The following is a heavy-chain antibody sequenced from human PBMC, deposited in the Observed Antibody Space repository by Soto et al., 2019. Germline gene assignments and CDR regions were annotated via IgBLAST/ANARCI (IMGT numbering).Heavy chain of an antibody. D-gene: IGHD3-22*01. CDR1: GFTFSSYA. CDR2: ISYDGSNK. Sequence: GGSLRLSCAASGFTFSSYAMHWVRQAPGKGLEWVAVISYDGSNKYYADSVKGRFTISRDNSKNTLYLQMNSLRAEDTAVYYCARDMDYYDSSGPPMRPYYYYGMDVWGQRTTVTVSS. V-gene: IGHV3-30-3*01. CDR3: ARDMDYYDSSGPPMRPYYYYGMDV. J-gene: IGHJ6*02.